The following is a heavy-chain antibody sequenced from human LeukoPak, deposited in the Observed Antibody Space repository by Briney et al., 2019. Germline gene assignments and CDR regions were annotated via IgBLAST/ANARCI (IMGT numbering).Heavy chain of an antibody. Sequence: ASVKVSCKASGGTFSSYAISWVRQAPGQGLEWMGGIIPIFGTANYAQKFQGRVTITADESTSTAYMELSSLRSEDTAVYYCAAGGAAAGASDYWGQGTLVTVSS. CDR3: AAGGAAAGASDY. CDR1: GGTFSSYA. D-gene: IGHD6-13*01. V-gene: IGHV1-69*13. CDR2: IIPIFGTA. J-gene: IGHJ4*02.